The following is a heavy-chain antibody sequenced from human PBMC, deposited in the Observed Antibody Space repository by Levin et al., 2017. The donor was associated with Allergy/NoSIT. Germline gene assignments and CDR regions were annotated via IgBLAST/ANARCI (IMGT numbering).Heavy chain of an antibody. CDR1: GFTVSSNY. V-gene: IGHV3-53*01. D-gene: IGHD6-6*01. CDR2: IYSGGST. J-gene: IGHJ6*03. Sequence: ASVKVSCAASGFTVSSNYMSWVRQAPGKGLEWVSVIYSGGSTYYADSVKGRFTISRDNSKNTLYLQMNSLRAEDTAVYYCARDRAAVISSSAHPGKYYYYYYMDVWGKGTTVTVSS. CDR3: ARDRAAVISSSAHPGKYYYYYYMDV.